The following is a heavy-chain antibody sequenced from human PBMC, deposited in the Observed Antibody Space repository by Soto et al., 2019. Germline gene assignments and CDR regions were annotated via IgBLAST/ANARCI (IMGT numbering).Heavy chain of an antibody. V-gene: IGHV1-69*06. CDR3: ARAEEMARTFDY. CDR1: GGTFSSYA. J-gene: IGHJ4*02. CDR2: IIPIFGTA. Sequence: SVKVSCKASGGTFSSYAISWVRQAPGQGLEWMGGIIPIFGTANYAQKFQGRVTITADKSTCTAYMELSSLRSEDTAVYYCARAEEMARTFDYWGQGTLVTVSS.